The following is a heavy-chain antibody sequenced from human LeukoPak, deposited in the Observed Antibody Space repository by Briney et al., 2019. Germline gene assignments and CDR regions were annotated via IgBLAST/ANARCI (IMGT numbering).Heavy chain of an antibody. Sequence: GGSLRLSCAASGFTFSSYWMNWVRQAPGKGLVWVSRIHPDGKNTAYADSVKGRFTISRDNAKKSLYLQMNSLRAEDTAVYYCASAKWYYYDTSGYQTPDVRSGFDYWGQGTLVTVSS. CDR1: GFTFSSYW. D-gene: IGHD3-22*01. CDR3: ASAKWYYYDTSGYQTPDVRSGFDY. J-gene: IGHJ4*02. CDR2: IHPDGKNT. V-gene: IGHV3-74*01.